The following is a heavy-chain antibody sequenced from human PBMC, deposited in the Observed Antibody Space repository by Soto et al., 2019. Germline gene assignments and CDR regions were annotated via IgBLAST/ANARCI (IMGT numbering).Heavy chain of an antibody. CDR2: INDSGNI. Sequence: QVQLQQWGAGLLKPSETLSLTCAVYGGSFSGYQWSWIRQTPGKGLEWIGEINDSGNINYNPSLKSRVTIVLDTPKKQISLKLSSATAADTAVYSCARGVILWFGELSRRGGYYYYMVVWCKGTTVTVSS. D-gene: IGHD3-10*01. J-gene: IGHJ6*03. CDR3: ARGVILWFGELSRRGGYYYYMVV. CDR1: GGSFSGYQ. V-gene: IGHV4-34*01.